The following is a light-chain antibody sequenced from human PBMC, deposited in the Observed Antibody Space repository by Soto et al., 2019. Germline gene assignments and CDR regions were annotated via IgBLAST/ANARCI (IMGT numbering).Light chain of an antibody. CDR2: GAS. Sequence: DIVLTQSPATLSLSPGERATLSCRASQSLSNNYLAWYQKKPGQSPRLLIYGASTRATGIPDRFSGSGSGTDFTLTITRLEPEDFAVYYCQQYGSSGTFGQGTKVEIK. CDR3: QQYGSSGT. J-gene: IGKJ1*01. CDR1: QSLSNNY. V-gene: IGKV3-20*01.